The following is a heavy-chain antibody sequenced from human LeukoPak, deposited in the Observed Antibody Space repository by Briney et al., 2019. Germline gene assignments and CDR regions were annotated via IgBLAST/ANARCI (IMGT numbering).Heavy chain of an antibody. CDR2: IYYSGST. V-gene: IGHV4-59*08. CDR3: AGSGYSYGIDY. D-gene: IGHD5-18*01. J-gene: IGHJ4*02. Sequence: PSETLSLTCTVSGGSISSYYWSWIRQPPGKGLEWIGYIYYSGSTNYNPSLKSRATISVDTSKNQFSLKLSSVTAADTAVYYCAGSGYSYGIDYWGQGTLVTVSS. CDR1: GGSISSYY.